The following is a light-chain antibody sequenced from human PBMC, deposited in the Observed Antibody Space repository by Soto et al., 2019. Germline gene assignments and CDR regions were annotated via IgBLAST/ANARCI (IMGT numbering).Light chain of an antibody. V-gene: IGKV1D-12*01. J-gene: IGKJ4*01. Sequence: DIQVTQSPSSVSASVGDRVTITCRASQGISRWLVWYQQKPGKAPKLLIIGATSLESGVPSRFSGSGSGTDFTLTISSLQPEDCATYYCQTANSFPLAFGGGTKVEIK. CDR3: QTANSFPLA. CDR1: QGISRW. CDR2: GAT.